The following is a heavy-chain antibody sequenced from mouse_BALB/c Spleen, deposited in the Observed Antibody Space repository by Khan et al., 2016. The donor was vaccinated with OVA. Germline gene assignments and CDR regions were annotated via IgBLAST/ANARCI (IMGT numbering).Heavy chain of an antibody. CDR1: GYSFTTYY. Sequence: MQLEESGPELMKPGASVKISCKASGYSFTTYYMHWVKQSHGKSLEWIGYIDPFNGGNDYNQKFKGKATLTVDKSSSTAYMHLSSLTSEDSAVYYGARGTFDYWGQGTLVTVSA. CDR2: IDPFNGGN. V-gene: IGHV1S135*01. CDR3: ARGTFDY. J-gene: IGHJ3*01. D-gene: IGHD3-3*01.